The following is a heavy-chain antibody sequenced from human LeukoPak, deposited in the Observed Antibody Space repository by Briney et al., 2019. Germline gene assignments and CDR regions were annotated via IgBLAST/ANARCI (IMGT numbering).Heavy chain of an antibody. Sequence: GGSLRLSCAASGFTFSSYWMSWVRQAPGKGLEWVDNIKQDGSEKYYVDSVKGRFTISRDNAKNSLYLQMNSLRAEDTAVYYCARAGGGYSYGYSLDYWGQGTLVTVSS. V-gene: IGHV3-7*03. CDR2: IKQDGSEK. CDR3: ARAGGGYSYGYSLDY. CDR1: GFTFSSYW. J-gene: IGHJ4*02. D-gene: IGHD5-18*01.